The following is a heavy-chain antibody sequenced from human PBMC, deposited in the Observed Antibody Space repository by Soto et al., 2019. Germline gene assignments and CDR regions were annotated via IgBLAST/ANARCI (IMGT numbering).Heavy chain of an antibody. CDR3: PRHGPWSYVL. CDR2: RLDSANT. Sequence: QLQLQDSGPGLGKPSETLSLTCTVSGDSLSGSTYYWGWIRQPPGKGLQWVVSRLDSANTYYNPSLKSRVTISVDTSNNQFSLRLNSVTAADTAIYYCPRHGPWSYVLWGQGTLVTVSS. D-gene: IGHD2-21*01. V-gene: IGHV4-39*01. CDR1: GDSLSGSTYY. J-gene: IGHJ4*02.